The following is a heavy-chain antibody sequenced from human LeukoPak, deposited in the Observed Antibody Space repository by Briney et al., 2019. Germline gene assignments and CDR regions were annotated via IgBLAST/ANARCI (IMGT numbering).Heavy chain of an antibody. CDR3: ARDKADTSCYDY. Sequence: SETLSLTCTVSGGSISSYYWSWIRQPPGKGLEWIGYIYYSGSTNYNPSLRSRVTISVDTSKNQFSLKLSSVTAADTAVYYCARDKADTSCYDYWGQGTLVTVSS. CDR1: GGSISSYY. J-gene: IGHJ4*02. V-gene: IGHV4-59*01. D-gene: IGHD2-2*01. CDR2: IYYSGST.